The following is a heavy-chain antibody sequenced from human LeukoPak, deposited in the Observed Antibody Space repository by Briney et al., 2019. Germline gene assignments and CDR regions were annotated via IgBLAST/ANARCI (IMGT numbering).Heavy chain of an antibody. D-gene: IGHD6-19*01. J-gene: IGHJ4*02. Sequence: PGGSLRLSCPASGFTFRSYAMNWVRQAPGKGLEWVSSISSSSSYIYYADSVKGRFTISRDNAKNSLYLQMNSLRAEDTAVYYCARDQRVSGWYPTPDYFDYWGQGTLVTVSS. CDR3: ARDQRVSGWYPTPDYFDY. CDR1: GFTFRSYA. V-gene: IGHV3-21*01. CDR2: ISSSSSYI.